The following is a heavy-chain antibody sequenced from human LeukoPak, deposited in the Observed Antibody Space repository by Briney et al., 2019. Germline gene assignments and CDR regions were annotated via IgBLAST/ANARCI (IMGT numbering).Heavy chain of an antibody. Sequence: GASVKVSCKASGYTFTGYYMHWVRQAPGQGLEWMGWINPNSGGTNYAQKFQGRVTMTRDTSISTAYMELSRLRSDDTAVYYCATIAASDAEYFQHWVQGTLVTVSS. V-gene: IGHV1-2*02. CDR2: INPNSGGT. CDR1: GYTFTGYY. D-gene: IGHD6-6*01. J-gene: IGHJ1*01. CDR3: ATIAASDAEYFQH.